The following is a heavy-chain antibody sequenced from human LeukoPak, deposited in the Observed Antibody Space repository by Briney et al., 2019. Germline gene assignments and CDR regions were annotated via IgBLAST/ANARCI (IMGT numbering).Heavy chain of an antibody. CDR3: ATDLAYDLWKGWFDP. D-gene: IGHD3-3*01. CDR2: FDPEDGET. Sequence: ASVKVSCKVSGYTLTELSMHWVRQAPGKGLEWMGGFDPEDGETIYAQKFQGRVTMTEDTSTDTAYMELSSLRSEDTAVYYCATDLAYDLWKGWFDPWGQGTLVTVSS. V-gene: IGHV1-24*01. J-gene: IGHJ5*02. CDR1: GYTLTELS.